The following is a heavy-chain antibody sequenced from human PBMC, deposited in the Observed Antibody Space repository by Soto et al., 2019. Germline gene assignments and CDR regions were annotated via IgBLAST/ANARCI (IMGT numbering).Heavy chain of an antibody. D-gene: IGHD6-13*01. CDR2: IVVGSGNT. Sequence: SVKVSCKASGFTFTSSAMQWVRQARGQRLEWIGWIVVGSGNTNYAQKFQERVTITRDMSTSTAYMELSSLRSEDTAVYYCAADTLAAAGPIYYYYGMDVWGQGTTVTSP. CDR3: AADTLAAAGPIYYYYGMDV. J-gene: IGHJ6*02. CDR1: GFTFTSSA. V-gene: IGHV1-58*02.